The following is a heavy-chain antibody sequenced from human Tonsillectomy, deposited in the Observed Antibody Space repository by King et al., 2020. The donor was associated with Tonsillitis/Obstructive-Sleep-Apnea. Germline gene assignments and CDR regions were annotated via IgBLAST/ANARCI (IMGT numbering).Heavy chain of an antibody. CDR3: AREIGGRLDY. V-gene: IGHV4-31*03. CDR1: GGSISSGGYY. CDR2: IYYSWST. D-gene: IGHD2-15*01. Sequence: QLQESGPGLVKHSQTLSLTCTVSGGSISSGGYYWSWIRQHPEKGMEWLGYIYYSWSTYYNPSLKSRVTISLDTSKNQFYLKLPSETAADTAVYYCAREIGGRLDYWGQGTLVTVSS. J-gene: IGHJ4*02.